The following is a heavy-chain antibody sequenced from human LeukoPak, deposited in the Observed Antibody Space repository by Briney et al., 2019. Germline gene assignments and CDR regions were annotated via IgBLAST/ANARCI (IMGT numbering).Heavy chain of an antibody. CDR1: GFTFSSYS. V-gene: IGHV3-23*01. D-gene: IGHD3-22*01. J-gene: IGHJ4*02. CDR3: AKDRPNYYGTNGHYYRRDGDC. Sequence: PGGSLRLSCAASGFTFSSYSMNWVRQAAGKGLEWVSSTSSSGETTYYADSVEGRFTISRDNSRNTLYLQMNSLRAEDTAVYYCAKDRPNYYGTNGHYYRRDGDCWGQGTLVTVSS. CDR2: TSSSGETT.